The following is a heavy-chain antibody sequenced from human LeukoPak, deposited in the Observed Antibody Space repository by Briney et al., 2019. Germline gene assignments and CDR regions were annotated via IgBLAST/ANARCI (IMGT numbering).Heavy chain of an antibody. CDR3: ARCYYHSGS. J-gene: IGHJ4*02. V-gene: IGHV1-46*01. D-gene: IGHD3-10*01. CDR2: INPGSGST. Sequence: GASVKVSCTASGYTFTDYYMHWVRQAPGQGLEWMGIINPGSGSTTYAQKFQGRVTMTRDTSTSTVYMELSSLRSEDTAAYYCARCYYHSGSWGQGTLVTVSS. CDR1: GYTFTDYY.